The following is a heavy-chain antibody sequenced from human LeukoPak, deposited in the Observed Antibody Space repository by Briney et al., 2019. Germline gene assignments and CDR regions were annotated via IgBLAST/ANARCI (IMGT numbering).Heavy chain of an antibody. CDR3: ARVGIAVAGVGGYFDY. J-gene: IGHJ4*02. V-gene: IGHV5-51*01. Sequence: GESLKISCKGSGYSSTSYWIGWVRQMPGKGLEWMGIIYPGDSDTRYSPSFQGQVTISADKSISTAYLQWSSLKASDTAMYYCARVGIAVAGVGGYFDYWGQGTLVTVSS. D-gene: IGHD6-19*01. CDR2: IYPGDSDT. CDR1: GYSSTSYW.